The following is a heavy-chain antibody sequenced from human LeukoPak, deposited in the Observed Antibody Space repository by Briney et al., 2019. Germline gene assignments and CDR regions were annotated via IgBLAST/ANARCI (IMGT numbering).Heavy chain of an antibody. CDR1: GFTFSSYA. CDR3: AKDQGYSGTYYLVY. D-gene: IGHD1-26*01. CDR2: ISGSGGST. V-gene: IGHV3-23*01. Sequence: GSLRLSCAASGFTFSSYAMSWVRQAPGKGLEWVSAISGSGGSTYYADSVKGRFTISRDNSKNTLYLQMNSLRAEDTAVYYCAKDQGYSGTYYLVYWGQGTLVTVSS. J-gene: IGHJ4*02.